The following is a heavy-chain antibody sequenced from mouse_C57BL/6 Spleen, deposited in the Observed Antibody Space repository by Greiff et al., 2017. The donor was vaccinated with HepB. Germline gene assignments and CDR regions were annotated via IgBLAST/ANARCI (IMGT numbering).Heavy chain of an antibody. D-gene: IGHD1-1*01. Sequence: QVHVKQSGAELVRPGASVTLSCKASGYTFTDYEMHWVKQTPVHGLEWIGAIDPETGGTAYNQKFKGKAILTADKSSSTAYMELRSLTSEDSAVYYCTRQRYYGSSYYFDYWGQGTTLTVSS. CDR3: TRQRYYGSSYYFDY. CDR2: IDPETGGT. J-gene: IGHJ2*01. CDR1: GYTFTDYE. V-gene: IGHV1-15*01.